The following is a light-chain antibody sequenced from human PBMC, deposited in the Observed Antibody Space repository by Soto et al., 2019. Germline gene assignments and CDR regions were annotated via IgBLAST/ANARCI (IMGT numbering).Light chain of an antibody. J-gene: IGLJ2*01. CDR3: SSYTNSRTLV. CDR2: EVN. Sequence: QSALTQPASVSGSPGQSITISCTGTSSDLGNYNYVSWYQQHPGKAPKLMIFEVNNRPSGVSHRFSGSKSGNTASLTISGLRAEDEADYYCSSYTNSRTLVFDGGTKLTVL. CDR1: SSDLGNYNY. V-gene: IGLV2-14*01.